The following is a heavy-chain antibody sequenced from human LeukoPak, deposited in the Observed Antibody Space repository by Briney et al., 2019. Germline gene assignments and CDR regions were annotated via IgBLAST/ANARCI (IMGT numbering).Heavy chain of an antibody. J-gene: IGHJ6*02. CDR2: IYYSGST. CDR1: GGSVSSYY. D-gene: IGHD3-16*01. CDR3: ARAQRGTYYYYGMDV. V-gene: IGHV4-59*02. Sequence: SETLSLTCTVSGGSVSSYYWSWVRQPPGKGLEWIGYIYYSGSTNYNPSLKSRVTISVDKSKNQFSLKLSSVTAADTAVYYCARAQRGTYYYYGMDVWGQGTTVTVSS.